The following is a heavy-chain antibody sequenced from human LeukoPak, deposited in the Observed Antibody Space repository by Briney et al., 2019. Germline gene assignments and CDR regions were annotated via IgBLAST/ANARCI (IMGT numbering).Heavy chain of an antibody. Sequence: AGGSLRLSCTASGFTFGDYAMSWVRQAPGKGLEWVGFIRSKAYGGTTEYAASVKGRFTISRDDSKSIAYLQMNSLKTEDTAVYYCTRDYYGSGSISKSGADFDYWGQGTLVTVSS. CDR2: IRSKAYGGTT. D-gene: IGHD3-10*01. CDR3: TRDYYGSGSISKSGADFDY. CDR1: GFTFGDYA. V-gene: IGHV3-49*04. J-gene: IGHJ4*02.